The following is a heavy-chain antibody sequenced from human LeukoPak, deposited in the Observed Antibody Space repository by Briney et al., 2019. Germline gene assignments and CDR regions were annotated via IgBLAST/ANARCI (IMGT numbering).Heavy chain of an antibody. V-gene: IGHV4-34*01. CDR1: GGSFSRYY. Sequence: SETLSLTCAVYGGSFSRYYWSWIRQSTGKGLEWIAEIDHRGDTNYNPSVKSRVTISVDTSKNQFSLKVRSVSAADTAVYYCARGATISETGYFDFWGQGTPVTVSS. D-gene: IGHD5-24*01. CDR2: IDHRGDT. J-gene: IGHJ4*03. CDR3: ARGATISETGYFDF.